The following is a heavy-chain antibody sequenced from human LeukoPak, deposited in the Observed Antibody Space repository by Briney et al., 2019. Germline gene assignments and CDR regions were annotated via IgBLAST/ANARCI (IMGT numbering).Heavy chain of an antibody. J-gene: IGHJ6*02. Sequence: SQTLSLTCAISGDSVSSNSAAWNWIRQSPSRGLEWLGRTYYRSKWYNDYAVSVKSRITINPDTSKNQFSLQLNSVTPEDMAVYYCARAGAVAGYYYYGMDVWGQGTTVTVSS. CDR3: ARAGAVAGYYYYGMDV. CDR1: GDSVSSNSAA. CDR2: TYYRSKWYN. D-gene: IGHD6-19*01. V-gene: IGHV6-1*01.